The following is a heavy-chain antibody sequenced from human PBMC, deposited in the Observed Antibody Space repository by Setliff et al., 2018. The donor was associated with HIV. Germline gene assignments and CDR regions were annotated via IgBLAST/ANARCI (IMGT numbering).Heavy chain of an antibody. CDR2: IYYNGNT. CDR3: AAAEGQGPWYFFDN. D-gene: IGHD6-13*01. Sequence: SETLSLTCSVSGASISSPIYYWGWIRQAPGKGLEWIGNIYYNGNTNYKPSLERRLTISVDTSKNQFSLSLSSVTATDTALCFCAAAEGQGPWYFFDNWGQGTQVTVSS. CDR1: GASISSPIYY. J-gene: IGHJ4*02. V-gene: IGHV4-39*01.